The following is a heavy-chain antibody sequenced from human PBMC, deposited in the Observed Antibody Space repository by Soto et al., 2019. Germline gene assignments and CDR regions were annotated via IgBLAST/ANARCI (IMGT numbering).Heavy chain of an antibody. D-gene: IGHD6-13*01. CDR1: GGTFSSYT. Sequence: ASVKVSCKASGGTFSSYTISWVRQAPGQGLEWMGRIIPILGIANYAQKFQGRVTITADKSTSTAYMELSSLRSEDTAVYYCARGPRDLLTGYSSSWFDYWGQGTLVTVSS. J-gene: IGHJ4*02. CDR2: IIPILGIA. V-gene: IGHV1-69*02. CDR3: ARGPRDLLTGYSSSWFDY.